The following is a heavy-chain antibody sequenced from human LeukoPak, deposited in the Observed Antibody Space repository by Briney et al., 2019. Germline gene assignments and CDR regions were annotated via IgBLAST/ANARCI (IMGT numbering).Heavy chain of an antibody. CDR2: ISSSGSTI. Sequence: GGSLRLSCAASGLTFSSYEMNWVRQAPGKGLVWVSYISSSGSTIYYADYVKGRFTISRDNAKNSLYLQMNSLRAEDTAVYYWARDGVVVPAAIYNYYYGMDVCGKGTTVTVSS. V-gene: IGHV3-48*03. J-gene: IGHJ6*04. CDR3: ARDGVVVPAAIYNYYYGMDV. D-gene: IGHD2-2*01. CDR1: GLTFSSYE.